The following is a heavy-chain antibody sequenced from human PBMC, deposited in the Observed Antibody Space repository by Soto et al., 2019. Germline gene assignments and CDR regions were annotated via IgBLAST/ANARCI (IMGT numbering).Heavy chain of an antibody. Sequence: GVSLRLSCAASGFTVSSKYMSWVRQAPGKGLEWVSLIYGGGTIYYADSVKGRFTISRDNSKNTLYLQMNSLRIEDTAVYYCATGRTEGHYFDSWGQGTLVTVSS. CDR1: GFTVSSKY. V-gene: IGHV3-53*01. CDR3: ATGRTEGHYFDS. D-gene: IGHD1-26*01. J-gene: IGHJ4*02. CDR2: IYGGGTI.